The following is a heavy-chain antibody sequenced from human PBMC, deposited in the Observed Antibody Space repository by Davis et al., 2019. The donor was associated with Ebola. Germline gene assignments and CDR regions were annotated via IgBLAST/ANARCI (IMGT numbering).Heavy chain of an antibody. J-gene: IGHJ4*02. CDR2: IYHSGNT. V-gene: IGHV4-59*01. D-gene: IGHD7-27*01. CDR1: GGSITSYY. Sequence: ESLKISCTVSGGSITSYYWTWIRQRPGKRLEWIGYIYHSGNTNYNPSLENRVTISIDASKTKFYLKLNSVTAADTAVYYCATEGLLTATLGNWGQGTLVTVSS. CDR3: ATEGLLTATLGN.